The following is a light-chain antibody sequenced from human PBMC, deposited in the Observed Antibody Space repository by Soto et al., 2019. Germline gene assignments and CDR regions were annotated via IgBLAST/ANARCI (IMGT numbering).Light chain of an antibody. Sequence: QPVLTQPPSVSGAPGQRVTISCTGSSTNIGAGYGVHWYQQVPGTAPKLLIYNNNNRPSGVPDRFSGSKSGTSASLAITGLQAEDEADYYCQSYDTSLSGVLFGGGTKVTVL. CDR2: NNN. CDR3: QSYDTSLSGVL. V-gene: IGLV1-40*01. CDR1: STNIGAGYG. J-gene: IGLJ3*02.